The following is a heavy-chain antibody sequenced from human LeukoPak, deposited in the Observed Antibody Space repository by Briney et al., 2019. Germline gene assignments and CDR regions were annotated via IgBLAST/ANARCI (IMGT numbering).Heavy chain of an antibody. CDR2: ISGSGATT. V-gene: IGHV3-23*01. CDR1: GFTFSNHA. D-gene: IGHD3-10*01. J-gene: IGHJ3*02. CDR3: AKEGWGPYGSAPHGAFDI. Sequence: PGGSLRLSCAASGFTFSNHAMNWVRQAPGKGLEWVSAISGSGATTYHADSVKGRFTMSRDNSKNTLYLQMNSLRAEDTAVYYCAKEGWGPYGSAPHGAFDIWGQGTMVTVSS.